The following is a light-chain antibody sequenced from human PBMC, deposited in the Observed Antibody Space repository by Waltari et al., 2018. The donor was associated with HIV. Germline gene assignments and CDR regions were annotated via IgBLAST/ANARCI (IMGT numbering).Light chain of an antibody. J-gene: IGKJ4*01. CDR1: QSVGDN. Sequence: EIVLTQSPATLSLSPGDRATLSCRASQSVGDNLAWYQQRPGQAPRLLIYSASTRASGIAARFSGSGSGTEFSLTISSLQSEDFAIYYCQQYNNWPLNTFGGGTKVEMK. V-gene: IGKV3-15*01. CDR2: SAS. CDR3: QQYNNWPLNT.